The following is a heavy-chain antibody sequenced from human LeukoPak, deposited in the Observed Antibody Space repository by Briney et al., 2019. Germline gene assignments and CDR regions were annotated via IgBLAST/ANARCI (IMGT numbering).Heavy chain of an antibody. CDR1: GFTFDDYA. J-gene: IGHJ5*02. V-gene: IGHV3-9*01. Sequence: SLRLSCAASGFTFDDYAMHWVRQAPGKGLEWVSGISWNSGSIGYADSVKGRFTISRDSAKNSLYLQMNSLRAEDTALYYCAKGRDKYQLLSKNWFDPWGQGTLVTVSS. D-gene: IGHD2-2*01. CDR3: AKGRDKYQLLSKNWFDP. CDR2: ISWNSGSI.